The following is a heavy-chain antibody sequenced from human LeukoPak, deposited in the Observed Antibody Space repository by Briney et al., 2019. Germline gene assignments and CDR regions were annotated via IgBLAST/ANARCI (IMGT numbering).Heavy chain of an antibody. D-gene: IGHD5-18*01. CDR1: GYSFTSYW. V-gene: IGHV5-51*01. Sequence: HGESLKISCKGSGYSFTSYWIGWVRQMPGKGQEWMGIIYPGDSETRYSPSFQGQVTISADKSISTAFLQWSSLKASDTAMYYCARQGYTYGSFDFWGQGTLVTVSS. CDR2: IYPGDSET. CDR3: ARQGYTYGSFDF. J-gene: IGHJ4*02.